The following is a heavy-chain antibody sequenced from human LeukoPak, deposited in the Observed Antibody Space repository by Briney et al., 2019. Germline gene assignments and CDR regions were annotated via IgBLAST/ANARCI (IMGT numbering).Heavy chain of an antibody. CDR1: EFSVGSNY. V-gene: IGHV3-66*01. Sequence: GGSLRLSCAASEFSVGSNYMTWVRQAPGKGLEWVSLIYSGGSTYYADSVKGRFTISRDNSKNTLYLQMNSLRAEDTAVYYCAKGYCSSTSCLKTDWGQGTLVTVSS. CDR2: IYSGGST. J-gene: IGHJ4*02. CDR3: AKGYCSSTSCLKTD. D-gene: IGHD2-2*01.